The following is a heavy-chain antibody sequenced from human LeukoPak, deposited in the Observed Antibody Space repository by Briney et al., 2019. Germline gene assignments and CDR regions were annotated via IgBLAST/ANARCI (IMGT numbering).Heavy chain of an antibody. J-gene: IGHJ4*02. V-gene: IGHV1-2*02. CDR2: INPNSGGT. CDR1: GYTFTGYY. CDR3: ARGYSPPLQYCSGGSCYSQEFDY. Sequence: ASVKVSCKASGYTFTGYYMHWVRQAPGQGPEWMGWINPNSGGTNYAQKFQGRVTMTRDTSISTAYMELSRLRSDDTAVYYCARGYSPPLQYCSGGSCYSQEFDYWGQGTLVTVSS. D-gene: IGHD2-15*01.